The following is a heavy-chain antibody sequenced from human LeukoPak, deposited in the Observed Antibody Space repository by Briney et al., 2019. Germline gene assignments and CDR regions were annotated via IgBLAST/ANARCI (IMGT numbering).Heavy chain of an antibody. CDR1: GFTFKNYA. Sequence: GGSLRLSCAASGFTFKNYAMSWVRQAPGKGLEWVSTITGTSYYADSVKGRFTISRDNSKNTLYLQMNSLTAEDTAVFYCAKVDYTYNFDYWGQGTQVTVSS. D-gene: IGHD5-24*01. CDR3: AKVDYTYNFDY. V-gene: IGHV3-23*01. J-gene: IGHJ4*01. CDR2: ITGTS.